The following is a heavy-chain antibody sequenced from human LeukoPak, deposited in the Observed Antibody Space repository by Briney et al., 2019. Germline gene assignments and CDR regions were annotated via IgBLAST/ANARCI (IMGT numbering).Heavy chain of an antibody. CDR1: GFTLSSYA. V-gene: IGHV3-23*01. CDR3: AKEEGRELLWFGELLSGFDY. J-gene: IGHJ4*02. Sequence: GGSLRLSCAASGFTLSSYAMSWVRQAPGKGLEWVSAISGSGGSTYYADSVKGRFTISRDNSKNTLYLQMNSLRAEDTAVYYCAKEEGRELLWFGELLSGFDYWGQGTLVTVSS. CDR2: ISGSGGST. D-gene: IGHD3-10*01.